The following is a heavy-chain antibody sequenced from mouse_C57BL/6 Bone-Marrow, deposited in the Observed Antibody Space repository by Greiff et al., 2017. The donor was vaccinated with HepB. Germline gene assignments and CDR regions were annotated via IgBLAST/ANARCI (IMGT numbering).Heavy chain of an antibody. CDR2: ILPSIGRT. V-gene: IGHV15-2*01. Sequence: QVQLQQSGSELRSPGSSVKLSCKDFDSEVFPLAYMSWVRQKPGHGFEWIGGILPSIGRTIYGEKFEDKATLDADTLSNTAYLELNSLTSEDSAIYYCARNYYCSSHWYFDVWGTGTTVTVSS. D-gene: IGHD1-1*01. CDR1: DSEVFPLAY. J-gene: IGHJ1*03. CDR3: ARNYYCSSHWYFDV.